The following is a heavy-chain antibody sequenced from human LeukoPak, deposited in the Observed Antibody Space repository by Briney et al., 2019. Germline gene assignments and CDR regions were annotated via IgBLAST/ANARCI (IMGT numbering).Heavy chain of an antibody. D-gene: IGHD2-2*01. J-gene: IGHJ4*02. V-gene: IGHV3-74*01. Sequence: PGGSLRLSCAASGFTFSSYWMHWVRQAPGKGLVWVSRINSDGSSTSYADSVKGRFTISRDNAKNTLYLQMNSLRAEDTAVYYCAREPRYQLLTFEYWGQGTLVTVSS. CDR2: INSDGSST. CDR3: AREPRYQLLTFEY. CDR1: GFTFSSYW.